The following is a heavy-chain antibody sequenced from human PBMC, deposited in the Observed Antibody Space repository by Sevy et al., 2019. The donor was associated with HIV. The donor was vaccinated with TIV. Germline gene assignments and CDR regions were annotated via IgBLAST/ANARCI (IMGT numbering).Heavy chain of an antibody. CDR2: IKSRTYGGTT. V-gene: IGHV3-49*03. Sequence: GGSLRLSCIASGFTFSDYAMSWLRQAPGKGLEWVGFIKSRTYGGTTEYAASVKGRFIISRDDSKNIAYLQMNSLKTEDTAVYYCTRDLYGSGWFYSDYWGQGTLVTVSS. CDR1: GFTFSDYA. D-gene: IGHD6-19*01. J-gene: IGHJ4*02. CDR3: TRDLYGSGWFYSDY.